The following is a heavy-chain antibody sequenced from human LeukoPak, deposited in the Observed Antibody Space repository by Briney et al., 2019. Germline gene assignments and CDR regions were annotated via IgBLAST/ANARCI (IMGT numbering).Heavy chain of an antibody. J-gene: IGHJ3*02. CDR2: LYSSERT. V-gene: IGHV4-4*07. CDR3: ARDGRDNSGYETAAFDI. CDR1: GDSMSSHY. Sequence: SETLSLTCTLSGDSMSSHYWRWIRHPAGGGLECIGRLYSSERTNSIPSLKSRGTISVDKSKNQFSLKLSSVTAADTAVYYCARDGRDNSGYETAAFDISGQGTMVIVSS. D-gene: IGHD5-12*01.